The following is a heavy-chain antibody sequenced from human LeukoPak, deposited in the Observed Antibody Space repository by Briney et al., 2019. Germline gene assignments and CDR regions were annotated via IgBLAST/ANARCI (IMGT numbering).Heavy chain of an antibody. Sequence: PGGSLRLSCAASGFTFSNYAMHWIRQAPGKGLEWVAVISYDGSNKYYADSVKGRFTISRDNSKNTLYLQMNSLRAEDTAVYYCARDLGYFSGGSCYVAYWGQGTLVTVSS. CDR3: ARDLGYFSGGSCYVAY. CDR2: ISYDGSNK. J-gene: IGHJ4*02. V-gene: IGHV3-30*04. D-gene: IGHD2-15*01. CDR1: GFTFSNYA.